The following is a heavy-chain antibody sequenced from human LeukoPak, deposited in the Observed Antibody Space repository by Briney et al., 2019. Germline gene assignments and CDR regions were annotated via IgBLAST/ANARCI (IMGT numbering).Heavy chain of an antibody. V-gene: IGHV3-64*01. D-gene: IGHD1-26*01. Sequence: GGSLRLSCAASGFTFSSYGMHWLRQAPGKGLEYVSAVSQNGDGTYYANSVKGRITISRDNSKNMVYLQMGSLRPDDTAVYYCATMSLGTWGQGTLVTVSS. CDR2: VSQNGDGT. CDR1: GFTFSSYG. J-gene: IGHJ5*02. CDR3: ATMSLGT.